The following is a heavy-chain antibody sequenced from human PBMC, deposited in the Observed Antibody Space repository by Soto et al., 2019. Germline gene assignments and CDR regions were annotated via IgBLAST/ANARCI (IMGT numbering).Heavy chain of an antibody. Sequence: SETLSLTCTVSGGSISSYYWSWIRQPAGKGLEWIGRIYTSGSTNYNPSLKSRVTMSVDTSKNQLSLKLSSVTAADTAVYYCARDGLEGGYYDIFGYWGQGTLVTVSS. CDR2: IYTSGST. CDR1: GGSISSYY. CDR3: ARDGLEGGYYDIFGY. V-gene: IGHV4-4*07. J-gene: IGHJ4*02. D-gene: IGHD3-22*01.